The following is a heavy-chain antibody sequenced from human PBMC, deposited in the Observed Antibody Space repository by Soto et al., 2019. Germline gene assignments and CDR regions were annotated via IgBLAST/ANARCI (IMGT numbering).Heavy chain of an antibody. Sequence: ASVKVSCKASGYTFTNYDINWVRQATGQGLEWMGWMNPESGNIGYAEKFQGRVTMTRDTPISTAYMDLIGLRSDDTAVYYCARFVRHQLPTIDFWGQGTLVTVSS. V-gene: IGHV1-8*01. CDR1: GYTFTNYD. D-gene: IGHD2-2*01. CDR3: ARFVRHQLPTIDF. CDR2: MNPESGNI. J-gene: IGHJ4*02.